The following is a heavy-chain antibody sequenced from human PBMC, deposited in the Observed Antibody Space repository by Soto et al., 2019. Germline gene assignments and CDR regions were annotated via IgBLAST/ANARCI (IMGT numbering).Heavy chain of an antibody. V-gene: IGHV5-51*01. CDR3: ARPSYSSSRYYGMDV. CDR2: IYPGDSDT. CDR1: GYSFTSYW. D-gene: IGHD6-6*01. Sequence: GESLKSSCKGSGYSFTSYWIGWVRQMPVKGLEWMGIIYPGDSDTRYSPSFEGQVTISADKSITTAYLQWSSLKASDTAMYYCARPSYSSSRYYGMDVWGQGTTVTVSS. J-gene: IGHJ6*02.